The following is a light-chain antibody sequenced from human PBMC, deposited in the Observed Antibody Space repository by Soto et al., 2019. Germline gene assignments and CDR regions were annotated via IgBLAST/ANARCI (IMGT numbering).Light chain of an antibody. J-gene: IGKJ1*01. Sequence: DIQMTQSPSTLSASVGDRVTITCRASQSMSDLLAWYQQKPGKAPKLLIYEESNLKSGVPSRFSGSGSGTEYTLTISSLQPDDFASYYCQQYNGFWTFGQGTKVEIK. CDR2: EES. CDR3: QQYNGFWT. CDR1: QSMSDL. V-gene: IGKV1-5*03.